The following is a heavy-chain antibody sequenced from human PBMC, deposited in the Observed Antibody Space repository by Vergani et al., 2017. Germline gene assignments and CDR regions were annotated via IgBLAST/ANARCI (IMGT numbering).Heavy chain of an antibody. V-gene: IGHV3-64*01. Sequence: EVQLVESGGGLVQPGGSLRLSCAASGFTFSSYAMHWVRQAPGKGLEYVSAISSNGGSTYYANSVKGRFTISRDNSKNTLYLQMGSLRAEDMAVYYCARGEWERRGADSYFDLWGRGTLVTVSS. D-gene: IGHD1-26*01. J-gene: IGHJ2*01. CDR3: ARGEWERRGADSYFDL. CDR2: ISSNGGST. CDR1: GFTFSSYA.